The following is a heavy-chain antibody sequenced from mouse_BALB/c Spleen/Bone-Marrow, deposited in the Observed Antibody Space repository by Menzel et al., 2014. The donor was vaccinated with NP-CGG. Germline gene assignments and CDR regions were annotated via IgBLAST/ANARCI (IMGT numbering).Heavy chain of an antibody. V-gene: IGHV5-6-3*01. CDR3: GRDNYYDYDGFAY. D-gene: IGHD2-4*01. J-gene: IGHJ3*01. Sequence: EVQLVESGGGLVQPGGSLKISCAASGFTFXSYGMSWVRQTPDKRLDLVTTINSNGGSTYYPDSVKGRFTISRDNAKNTLYLQMSSLKSEDTAMYYCGRDNYYDYDGFAYWGQGTLVTVSA. CDR1: GFTFXSYG. CDR2: INSNGGST.